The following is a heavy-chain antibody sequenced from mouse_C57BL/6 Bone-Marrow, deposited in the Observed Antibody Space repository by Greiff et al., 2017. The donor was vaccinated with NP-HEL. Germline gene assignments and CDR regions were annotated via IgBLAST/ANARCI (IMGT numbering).Heavy chain of an antibody. J-gene: IGHJ2*01. D-gene: IGHD4-1*01. CDR3: TRDPGTVFDY. CDR2: ISSGGYYI. V-gene: IGHV5-9-1*02. CDR1: GFTFSSYA. Sequence: DVMLVESGEGLVKPGGSLKLSCAASGFTFSSYAMSWVRQTPEKRLEWVAYISSGGYYIYYADTVKGRFTISRDNARNTLYLQMSSLKSEDTAMYYCTRDPGTVFDYWGQGTTLTVSS.